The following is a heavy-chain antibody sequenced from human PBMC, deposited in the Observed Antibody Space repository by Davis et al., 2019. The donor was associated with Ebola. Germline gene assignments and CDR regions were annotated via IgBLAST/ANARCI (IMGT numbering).Heavy chain of an antibody. Sequence: GESLKISCAASGFTYRNCSMGWLRQAPGKGLEWVATIKDDGTETYYVDSVKGRFSLSRDNARNSLFLQMNSLRVEDTAVYFCARYGRMIDYWGRGTLVTVSA. CDR3: ARYGRMIDY. CDR1: GFTYRNCS. D-gene: IGHD3-10*01. V-gene: IGHV3-7*01. CDR2: IKDDGTET. J-gene: IGHJ4*02.